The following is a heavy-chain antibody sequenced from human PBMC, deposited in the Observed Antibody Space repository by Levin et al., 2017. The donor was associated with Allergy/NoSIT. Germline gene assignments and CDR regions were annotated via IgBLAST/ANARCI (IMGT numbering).Heavy chain of an antibody. J-gene: IGHJ6*02. CDR3: ATGRVHWLGGQYYYTYHLDV. Sequence: GESLKISCTASGYNITSFTFTWVRRAPGQGLECLGWVTADNTNTNYAQTMRGRVTMIVDTSTTTAHMELRSLTSDDTALYYCATGRVHWLGGQYYYTYHLDVWGQGTTVTVSS. CDR2: VTADNTNT. D-gene: IGHD2/OR15-2a*01. V-gene: IGHV1-18*01. CDR1: GYNITSFT.